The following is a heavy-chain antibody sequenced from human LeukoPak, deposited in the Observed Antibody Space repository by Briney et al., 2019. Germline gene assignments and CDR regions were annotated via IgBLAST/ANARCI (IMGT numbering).Heavy chain of an antibody. CDR3: AKVRSYQLPIDY. J-gene: IGHJ4*02. Sequence: GGSLRLSCEGSGFTFSNYWMGWVRQAPGKGLQWVANIKTDGSEKYYVDSVKGRFTISRDNAKNSLYLQMNSLRAEDTAVYYCAKVRSYQLPIDYWGQGTLVTVSS. V-gene: IGHV3-7*01. CDR2: IKTDGSEK. CDR1: GFTFSNYW. D-gene: IGHD2-2*01.